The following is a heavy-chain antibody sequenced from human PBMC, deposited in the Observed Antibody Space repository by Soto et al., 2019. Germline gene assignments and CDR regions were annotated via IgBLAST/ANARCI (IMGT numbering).Heavy chain of an antibody. CDR1: GGTFSRYA. D-gene: IGHD2-15*01. CDR2: IIPLFGTA. V-gene: IGHV1-69*01. J-gene: IGHJ4*02. CDR3: ARVYGHDCGGGNCYFYF. Sequence: QVQLVQSGAEVKKPGSSVKVSCKASGGTFSRYAINWVRQAPGHGLEWMGGIIPLFGTANYAQKFQGRVTIPADESASTAHMELRSLRSEDTAVYYCARVYGHDCGGGNCYFYFWGQGTLVTVSS.